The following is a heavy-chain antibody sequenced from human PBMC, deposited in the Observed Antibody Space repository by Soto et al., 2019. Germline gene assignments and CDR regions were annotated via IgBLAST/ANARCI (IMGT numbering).Heavy chain of an antibody. CDR3: ARGVGSSHLNWFDP. CDR2: INHSGST. J-gene: IGHJ5*02. Sequence: PSETLSLTCAVYGGSFSGYYWSWIRQPPGKGLEWIGEINHSGSTNYNPSLKSRVTISVDTSKNQFSLKLSSVTAADTAVYYCARGVGSSHLNWFDPRGQGTLVTVSS. D-gene: IGHD6-6*01. V-gene: IGHV4-34*01. CDR1: GGSFSGYY.